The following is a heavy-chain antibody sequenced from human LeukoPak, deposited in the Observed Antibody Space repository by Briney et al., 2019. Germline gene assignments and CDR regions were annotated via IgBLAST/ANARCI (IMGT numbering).Heavy chain of an antibody. D-gene: IGHD3-10*01. CDR2: IAWNSGNT. J-gene: IGHJ4*02. Sequence: PGGSLRLSCAASGFTLDNYAMHWVRHAPGKGLEWVSGIAWNSGNTGYADSVKGRFTISRDNAENSLYLQMNSLRAEDTALYYCAKDMNSYGSGSSYNPWGPFDSWGQGTLVTVSS. CDR1: GFTLDNYA. CDR3: AKDMNSYGSGSSYNPWGPFDS. V-gene: IGHV3-9*01.